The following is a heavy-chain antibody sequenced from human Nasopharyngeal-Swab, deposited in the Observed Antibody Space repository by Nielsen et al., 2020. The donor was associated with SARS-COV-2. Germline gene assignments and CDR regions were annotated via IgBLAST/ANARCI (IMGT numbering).Heavy chain of an antibody. V-gene: IGHV4-59*01. Sequence: SETLSLTCTVPGGSISSYYWSWIRQPPGKGLDWIGYIYYSGSTNYNPSLKSRVTISVDTSKNQFSLKLSSVTAADTAVYYCARGYGSGSYSYMDVWGKGTTVTVSS. CDR2: IYYSGST. CDR3: ARGYGSGSYSYMDV. CDR1: GGSISSYY. J-gene: IGHJ6*03. D-gene: IGHD3-10*01.